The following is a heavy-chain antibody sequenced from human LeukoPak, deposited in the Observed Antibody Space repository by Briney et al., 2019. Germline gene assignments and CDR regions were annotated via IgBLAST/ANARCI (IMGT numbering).Heavy chain of an antibody. CDR3: ARSYGPGTGRKGGGLDY. V-gene: IGHV3-7*01. CDR1: GFTFSSYW. J-gene: IGHJ4*02. D-gene: IGHD3-10*01. Sequence: PGGSLRLSCAASGFTFSSYWMSWVRLAPGKGLEWVANIKQDGSEKYSVGSVEGRFTISRDNVKNSLYLQMSSLRAEDTAVYFCARSYGPGTGRKGGGLDYWGQGTLVTVSS. CDR2: IKQDGSEK.